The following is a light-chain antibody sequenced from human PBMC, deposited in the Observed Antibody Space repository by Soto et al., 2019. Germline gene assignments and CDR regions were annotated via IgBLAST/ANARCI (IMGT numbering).Light chain of an antibody. CDR2: EDD. CDR1: SSDINSYKF. CDR3: CSYTKANTWV. Sequence: QSALTQPASVSASPVQSITISCTGSSSDINSYKFVSWYQVLPGKAPKLIIYEDDYRPPEISSRFSASKSGNTASLTISGVQLEDDSHYFCCSYTKANTWVFGGGTKLTVL. V-gene: IGLV2-14*01. J-gene: IGLJ3*02.